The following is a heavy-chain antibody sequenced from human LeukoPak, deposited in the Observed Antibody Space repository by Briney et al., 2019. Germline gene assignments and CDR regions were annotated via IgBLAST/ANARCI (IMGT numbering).Heavy chain of an antibody. V-gene: IGHV4-30-4*01. CDR1: GGSISSGDYY. D-gene: IGHD2-15*01. CDR3: AGKGGRD. Sequence: SETQSLTCTVSGGSISSGDYYWSWIRQPPGKGLEWIGYIYYTGSTYYNPSLKSRVTISVDTSKNQFSLKLSSVTAADTAVYYCAGKGGRDWGQGTLVTVSS. J-gene: IGHJ4*02. CDR2: IYYTGST.